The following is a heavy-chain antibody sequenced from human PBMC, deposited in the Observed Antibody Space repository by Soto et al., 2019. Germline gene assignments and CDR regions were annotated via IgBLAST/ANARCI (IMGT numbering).Heavy chain of an antibody. CDR2: ISGSGDNT. J-gene: IGHJ4*02. Sequence: EVQLLESGGGLVQPGGSLRLSCAASGFTFSSYAMRWVRQAPGKGLEWVAAISGSGDNTYYADSVKGRLTISRDNSKNTLYLQMNSRLAEDAAVYYCEKRAHGLYLDYWGQGTLVTVSS. CDR3: EKRAHGLYLDY. V-gene: IGHV3-23*01. CDR1: GFTFSSYA.